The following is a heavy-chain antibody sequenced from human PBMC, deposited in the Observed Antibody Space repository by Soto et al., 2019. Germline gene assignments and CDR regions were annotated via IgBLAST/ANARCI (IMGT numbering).Heavy chain of an antibody. Sequence: SVKVSCKASGGTFSSYAISWVRQAPGQGLEWMGGIIPIFGTANYAQKFQGRVTITADESTSTAYMELSSLRSEDTAVYYCARDSRDGYNGFDYWGQGTLVTVSS. CDR1: GGTFSSYA. V-gene: IGHV1-69*13. D-gene: IGHD5-12*01. J-gene: IGHJ4*02. CDR3: ARDSRDGYNGFDY. CDR2: IIPIFGTA.